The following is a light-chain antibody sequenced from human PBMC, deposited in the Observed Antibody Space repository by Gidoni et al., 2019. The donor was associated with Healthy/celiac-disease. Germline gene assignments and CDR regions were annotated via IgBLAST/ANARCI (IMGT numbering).Light chain of an antibody. V-gene: IGKV1-33*01. J-gene: IGKJ3*01. CDR2: DAS. CDR3: QQYDNLPPST. CDR1: QDISNY. Sequence: DNQMNQSPSSLSAIVGERVTITCQASQDISNYLNWYPQKPGKDPKLRIDDASNFETGVPSRFSGSGSVTDFTITISSLHPEDIATYYCQQYDNLPPSTFGPGTKVDIK.